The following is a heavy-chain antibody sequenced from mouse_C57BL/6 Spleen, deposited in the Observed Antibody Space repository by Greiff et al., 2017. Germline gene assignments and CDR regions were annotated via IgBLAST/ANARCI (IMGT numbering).Heavy chain of an antibody. CDR1: GFTFSSYA. CDR3: AREDGVRSLYAMDY. Sequence: DVHLVESGGGLVKPGGSLKLSCAASGFTFSSYAMSWVRQTPEKRLEWVATISDGGSYTYYTDNVKGRFTISRDNAKNNLYLQMSHLKSEDTAMYYCAREDGVRSLYAMDYWGQGTSVTVSS. J-gene: IGHJ4*01. V-gene: IGHV5-4*01. CDR2: ISDGGSYT. D-gene: IGHD1-1*01.